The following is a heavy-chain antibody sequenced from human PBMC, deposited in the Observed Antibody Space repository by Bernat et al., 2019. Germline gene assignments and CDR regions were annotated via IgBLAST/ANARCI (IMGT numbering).Heavy chain of an antibody. CDR2: IIPILGIA. D-gene: IGHD6-19*01. CDR1: GGTFSSYA. CDR3: AGVPAAYSSGWYGAFDY. J-gene: IGHJ4*02. V-gene: IGHV1-69*04. Sequence: QVQLVQSGAEVKKPGSSVKVSCKASGGTFSSYAISWVRQAPGQGLEWMGRIIPILGIANYAQKFQSRVTINADKSTSTGYMEMSSLRSEDTAVYYCAGVPAAYSSGWYGAFDYWGQGTLVTVSS.